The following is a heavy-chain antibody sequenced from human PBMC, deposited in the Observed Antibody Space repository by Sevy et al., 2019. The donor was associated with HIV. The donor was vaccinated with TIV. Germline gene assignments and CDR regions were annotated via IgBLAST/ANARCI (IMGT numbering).Heavy chain of an antibody. V-gene: IGHV3-48*02. CDR1: GFTFSTYS. Sequence: GGSLRLSCAASGFTFSTYSMNWVRQAPGKGLEWVSYISIGSSTIYYADSVKGRFTISRDKAKSSLYLQMNSLGDEDTAVYYCARGSYSSVGFDPWGQGTLVTVSS. D-gene: IGHD6-19*01. CDR3: ARGSYSSVGFDP. CDR2: ISIGSSTI. J-gene: IGHJ5*02.